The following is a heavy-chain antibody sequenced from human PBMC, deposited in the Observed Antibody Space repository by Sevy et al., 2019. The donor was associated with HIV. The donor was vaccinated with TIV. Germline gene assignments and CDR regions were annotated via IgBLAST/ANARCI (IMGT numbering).Heavy chain of an antibody. J-gene: IGHJ6*02. CDR2: IIPIFGTA. D-gene: IGHD2-2*01. CDR3: ARARGYCSSTSCSTQYYYYYGMDV. Sequence: GASVKVSCKASGGTFSSYAISWVRQAPGQGLEWMGGIIPIFGTANYAQKFQGRVTITADESTSTAYMELSSLRSEDTAVYYCARARGYCSSTSCSTQYYYYYGMDVWGQGTTVTVSS. CDR1: GGTFSSYA. V-gene: IGHV1-69*13.